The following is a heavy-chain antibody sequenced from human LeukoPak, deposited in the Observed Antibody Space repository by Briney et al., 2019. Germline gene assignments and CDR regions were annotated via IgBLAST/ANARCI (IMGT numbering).Heavy chain of an antibody. CDR1: GGTFSSYA. D-gene: IGHD2-2*01. V-gene: IGHV1-69*04. Sequence: SVKVSCKASGGTFSSYAISWVRQAPGQGLEWMGRIIPIFGIANYAQKFQGRVTITADKSTSTAYMELGSLRSEDTAVYYCARAKVYCSSTSCPQHWFDPWGQGTLVTVSS. J-gene: IGHJ5*02. CDR2: IIPIFGIA. CDR3: ARAKVYCSSTSCPQHWFDP.